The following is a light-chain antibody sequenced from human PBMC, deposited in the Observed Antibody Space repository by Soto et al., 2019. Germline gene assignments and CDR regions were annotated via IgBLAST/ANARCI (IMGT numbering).Light chain of an antibody. CDR1: QSLEHSNGNTF. Sequence: DIVMIQTPLSSPVTLGQPASISCRYSQSLEHSNGNTFLSWLHQRPGQPPRLLIYKMSNRFSGVPDRFSGSGAGTDFTLKISGVEAEDVGVYYCMQATQFPHTFGHGTKLEI. J-gene: IGKJ2*01. CDR3: MQATQFPHT. V-gene: IGKV2-24*01. CDR2: KMS.